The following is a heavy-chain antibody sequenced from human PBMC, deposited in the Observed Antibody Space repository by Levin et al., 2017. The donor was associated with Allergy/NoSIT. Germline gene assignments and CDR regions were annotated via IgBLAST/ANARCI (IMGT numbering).Heavy chain of an antibody. V-gene: IGHV3-21*01. Sequence: GGSLRLSCAASGFTFSPYTINWVRQAPGKGLEWVSSISSSNYRFYADSVKGRFAISRDNAQNSLYLQMNSLRAEDTAVYYCARDHGTSAGYYYDFDVWGQGTTVIVSS. CDR1: GFTFSPYT. J-gene: IGHJ6*02. CDR2: ISSSNYR. CDR3: ARDHGTSAGYYYDFDV.